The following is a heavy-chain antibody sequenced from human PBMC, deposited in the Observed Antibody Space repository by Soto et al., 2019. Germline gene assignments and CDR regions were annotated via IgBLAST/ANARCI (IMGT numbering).Heavy chain of an antibody. J-gene: IGHJ6*02. CDR1: GFSFNEAW. Sequence: VQLVESAGGLVKPGGSLRLSCVASGFSFNEAWMNWVRQAPGEGLEWVGRIKTSAGGGATDYAAPVQGRFTISRDDSKNALHLHMNSLRTEDTAIYYCTTGSVEGIWGQGTTVTVSS. CDR2: IKTSAGGGAT. CDR3: TTGSVEGI. V-gene: IGHV3-15*07. D-gene: IGHD2-15*01.